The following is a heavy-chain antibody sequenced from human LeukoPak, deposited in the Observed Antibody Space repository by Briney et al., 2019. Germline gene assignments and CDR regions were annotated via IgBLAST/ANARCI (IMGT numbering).Heavy chain of an antibody. Sequence: ASVKVSCKASGYTSTGYYVHWLRQAPGQGLTWMGWINPNSGGTDYAQQYQGRVTLTRDTSISTAYMELSSLTSDDSAVYYCARAFFNSGFGYWGQGTLVTVSS. J-gene: IGHJ4*02. D-gene: IGHD3-3*02. CDR3: ARAFFNSGFGY. V-gene: IGHV1-2*02. CDR2: INPNSGGT. CDR1: GYTSTGYY.